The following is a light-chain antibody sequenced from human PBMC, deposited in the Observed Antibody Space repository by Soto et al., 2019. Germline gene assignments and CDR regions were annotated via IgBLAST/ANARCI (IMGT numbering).Light chain of an antibody. V-gene: IGLV4-69*01. Sequence: QLVLTQSPSASASLEASVKLTCTLSSGHSNYAIAWHQQQPEKGPRYLMKVNSDGSHRKGDGIPDRFSGSSSGAQRYLTISSLQSEDEADYYCQTWGTGIRVFGTGTKLTVL. CDR1: SGHSNYA. CDR2: VNSDGSH. J-gene: IGLJ1*01. CDR3: QTWGTGIRV.